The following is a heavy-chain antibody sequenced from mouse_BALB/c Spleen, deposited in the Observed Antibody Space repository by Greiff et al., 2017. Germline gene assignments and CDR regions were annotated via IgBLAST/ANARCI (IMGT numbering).Heavy chain of an antibody. CDR1: GFSITTGNYR. Sequence: EVKLVESGPGLVKPSQTVSLTCTASGFSITTGNYRWSWLRQFPGNKLEWIGYIYYSGTITYNPFLTSQTTITRHTSKNQFFLEMNSSTAEDTATYYCARDSLYYDCDEYFDDWGAGTTVTVSS. J-gene: IGHJ1*01. CDR2: IYYSGTI. D-gene: IGHD2-4*01. V-gene: IGHV3-5*02. CDR3: ARDSLYYDCDEYFDD.